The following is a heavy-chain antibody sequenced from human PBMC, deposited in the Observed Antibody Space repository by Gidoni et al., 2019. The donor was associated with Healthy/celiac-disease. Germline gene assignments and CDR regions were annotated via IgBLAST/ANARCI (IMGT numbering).Heavy chain of an antibody. CDR3: ARHDFWSGYLNVFDY. D-gene: IGHD3-3*01. CDR2: IYYSGST. V-gene: IGHV4-39*01. CDR1: GGSISSRSYY. J-gene: IGHJ4*02. Sequence: QLQLQESGPGLVTPSETLSLTCTVSGGSISSRSYYWGWIRQPPGKGLEWIGSIYYSGSTYYNPSLKSRVTISVDTSKNQFSLKLSSVTAADTAVYYCARHDFWSGYLNVFDYWGQGTLVTVSS.